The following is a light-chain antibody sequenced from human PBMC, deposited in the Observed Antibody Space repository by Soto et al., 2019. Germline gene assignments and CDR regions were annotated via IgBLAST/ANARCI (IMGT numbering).Light chain of an antibody. CDR3: SSYTTSSTRI. J-gene: IGLJ2*01. CDR2: EVT. V-gene: IGLV2-14*01. Sequence: QSALTQPVSVSGSPGQSITISCTGTSSDVGSYNYVSWYQQHPGKAPKLLIYEVTNRPFGISNRFSGSKSGNTASLTIAGLQTEDEADYYCSSYTTSSTRIFGGGTKLTVL. CDR1: SSDVGSYNY.